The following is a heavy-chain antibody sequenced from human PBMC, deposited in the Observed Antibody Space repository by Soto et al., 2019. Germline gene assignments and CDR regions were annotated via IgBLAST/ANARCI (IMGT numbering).Heavy chain of an antibody. D-gene: IGHD3-10*01. Sequence: ASVKVSCKASGYTFTSYDINWVRQATGQGLEWMGWMNPNSGNTGYAQKFQGRVTMTRNTSISTAYMELSSLRSGDTAVYYCAKEYYYGSGSSEENWFDPWGQGTLVTVSS. V-gene: IGHV1-8*01. CDR1: GYTFTSYD. CDR2: MNPNSGNT. CDR3: AKEYYYGSGSSEENWFDP. J-gene: IGHJ5*02.